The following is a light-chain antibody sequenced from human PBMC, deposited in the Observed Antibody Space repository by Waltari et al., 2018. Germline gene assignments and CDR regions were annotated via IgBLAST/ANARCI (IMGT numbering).Light chain of an antibody. CDR2: EVS. V-gene: IGLV2-23*02. CDR3: CSSPESSTSWV. J-gene: IGLJ3*02. Sequence: QSALTHPASVSGSPGQSITISCTGLRSALGIYHLVSWFQQHPDKPPKLLIYEVSKRPSEVSNRFSGSASGNTAYLTISGLQAEDEADYYCCSSPESSTSWVFGGGTKLTVL. CDR1: RSALGIYHL.